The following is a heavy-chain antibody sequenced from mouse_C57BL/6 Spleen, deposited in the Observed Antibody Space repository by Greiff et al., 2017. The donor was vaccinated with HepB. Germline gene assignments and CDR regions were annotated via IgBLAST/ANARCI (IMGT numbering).Heavy chain of an antibody. CDR1: GFNIKDYY. D-gene: IGHD1-1*01. V-gene: IGHV14-2*01. CDR2: IDPEDGET. J-gene: IGHJ3*01. CDR3: ARSNYGSSSWFAY. Sequence: EVQVVESGAELVKPGASVKLSCTASGFNIKDYYMHWVKQRTEKGLEWIGRIDPEDGETKYAPQFQGKATITADTSSNTAYLQLSSLTSEDTAVYYCARSNYGSSSWFAYWGQGTLVTVSA.